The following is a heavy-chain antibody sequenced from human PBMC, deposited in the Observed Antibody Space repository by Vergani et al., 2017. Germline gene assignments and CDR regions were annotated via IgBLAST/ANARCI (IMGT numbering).Heavy chain of an antibody. D-gene: IGHD2-15*01. CDR3: ARHPCSGGSCYPDY. V-gene: IGHV4-39*01. J-gene: IGHJ4*02. CDR2: IYYSGST. Sequence: QLQLQESGPGLVKPSETLSLTCTVSGGSISSSSYYWGWIRQPPGKGLGWIGSIYYSGSTYYNPSLKSRVTISVDTSKNQFSLKLSSVTAADTAVYYCARHPCSGGSCYPDYWGQGTLVTVSS. CDR1: GGSISSSSYY.